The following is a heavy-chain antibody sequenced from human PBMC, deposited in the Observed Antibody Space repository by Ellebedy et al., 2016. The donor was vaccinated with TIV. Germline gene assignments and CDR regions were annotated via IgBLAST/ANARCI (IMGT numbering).Heavy chain of an antibody. CDR3: TRRERGLWFDP. CDR2: IRSKANSYAT. Sequence: PGGSLRLSCAASGFTFRGSAMHWVRQASGKGLEWVGRIRSKANSYATAYAASVKGRFTISRDDSKNTAYLQMNSLKTEDTAVYYCTRRERGLWFDPWGQGTLVTVSS. J-gene: IGHJ5*02. CDR1: GFTFRGSA. V-gene: IGHV3-73*01.